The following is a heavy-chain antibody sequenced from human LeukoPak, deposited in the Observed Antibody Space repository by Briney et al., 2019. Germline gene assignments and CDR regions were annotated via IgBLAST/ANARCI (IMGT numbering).Heavy chain of an antibody. CDR1: GFAFSAYE. CDR2: IAGSDTRT. J-gene: IGHJ4*02. Sequence: GGSLRLSCAASGFAFSAYEMNWVRQAPGKGLEWVSYIAGSDTRTYYADSVKGRFTISRDNTKNSLYLQMNSLRAEDSGLYYCTSLGYPLDSWGQGTLVTVSS. V-gene: IGHV3-48*03. D-gene: IGHD3-22*01. CDR3: TSLGYPLDS.